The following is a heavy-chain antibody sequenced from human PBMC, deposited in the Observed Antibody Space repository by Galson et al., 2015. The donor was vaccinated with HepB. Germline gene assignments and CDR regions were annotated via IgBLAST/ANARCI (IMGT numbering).Heavy chain of an antibody. CDR2: ISADEFNE. CDR1: GFPFSSYS. J-gene: IGHJ4*02. V-gene: IGHV3-30*14. Sequence: SLRLSCAASGFPFSSYSLHWVRQAPGKGLEWVAVISADEFNESYADSVKDRFTISRDNSKKTLSLQMTSLKPEDTAVYFCARGGSGTKLDYWGQGTLVTVSS. D-gene: IGHD3-16*01. CDR3: ARGGSGTKLDY.